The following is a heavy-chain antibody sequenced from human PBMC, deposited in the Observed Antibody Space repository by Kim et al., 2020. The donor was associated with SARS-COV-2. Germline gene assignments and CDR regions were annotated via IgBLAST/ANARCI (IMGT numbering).Heavy chain of an antibody. CDR3: VRGAVTGHYGCDV. Sequence: GGSLRLSCAASGFTFADYDIHWARQPAGKGLEWVSSIDTSGKTYYPGSVKGRFTISRENARNSAYLQMYSLRAGDTAVYFCVRGAVTGHYGCDVWGLGTT. V-gene: IGHV3-13*04. J-gene: IGHJ6*02. D-gene: IGHD3-9*01. CDR1: GFTFADYD. CDR2: IDTSGKT.